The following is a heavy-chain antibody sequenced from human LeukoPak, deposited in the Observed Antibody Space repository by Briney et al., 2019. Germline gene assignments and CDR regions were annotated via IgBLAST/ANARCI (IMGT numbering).Heavy chain of an antibody. CDR3: AKAAHYDFWSGYDY. J-gene: IGHJ4*02. D-gene: IGHD3-3*01. CDR1: GFTFSSYG. CDR2: IRYEGSNK. Sequence: VGSLRLSCAASGFTFSSYGMHWVRQAPGKGLEWVTFIRYEGSNKYYTDSVKARFTISRDNSKNTLYLQMNSLRAEDTAVYYCAKAAHYDFWSGYDYWGQGILVTVSS. V-gene: IGHV3-30*02.